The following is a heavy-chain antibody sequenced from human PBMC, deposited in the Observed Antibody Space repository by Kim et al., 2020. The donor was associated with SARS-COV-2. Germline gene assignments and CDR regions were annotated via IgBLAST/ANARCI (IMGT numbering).Heavy chain of an antibody. D-gene: IGHD1-26*01. J-gene: IGHJ4*02. CDR1: GFTFSSYG. Sequence: GGSLRLSCAASGFTFSSYGMHWVRQAPGKGLEWVAVISYDGSNKYYADSVKGRFTISRDNSKNTLYLQMNSLRAEDTAVYYCAKAVGGSYYSKPFDYWGQGTLVTVSS. CDR2: ISYDGSNK. CDR3: AKAVGGSYYSKPFDY. V-gene: IGHV3-30*18.